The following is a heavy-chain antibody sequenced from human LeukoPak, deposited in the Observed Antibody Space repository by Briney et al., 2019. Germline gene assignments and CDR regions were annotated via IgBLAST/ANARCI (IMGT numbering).Heavy chain of an antibody. D-gene: IGHD3-22*01. CDR2: MNPNSGNT. CDR1: GYTFTSYD. Sequence: ASVKVSCKASGYTFTSYDINWVRQATGQGLEWMGWMNPNSGNTGYAQKFQGRVTMTRNTSISTAYMELSSLRSEDTAVYYCATAGRYYYDSSGYLVGDYWGQGTLVTVSS. CDR3: ATAGRYYYDSSGYLVGDY. J-gene: IGHJ4*02. V-gene: IGHV1-8*01.